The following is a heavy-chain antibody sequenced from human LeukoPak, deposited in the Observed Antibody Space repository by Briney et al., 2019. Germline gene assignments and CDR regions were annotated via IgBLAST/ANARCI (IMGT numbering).Heavy chain of an antibody. CDR1: GGSISSSNW. D-gene: IGHD6-19*01. V-gene: IGHV4-4*02. CDR2: IYHSGST. J-gene: IGHJ4*02. CDR3: ATPGGGYSSGWWPFDY. Sequence: SGTLSLTCAVSGGSISSSNWWSWVRQPPGKGLEWIGEIYHSGSTNYNPSLKSRVTISVGTSKNQFSLKLSSVTAADTAVYYCATPGGGYSSGWWPFDYWGQGTLVTVSS.